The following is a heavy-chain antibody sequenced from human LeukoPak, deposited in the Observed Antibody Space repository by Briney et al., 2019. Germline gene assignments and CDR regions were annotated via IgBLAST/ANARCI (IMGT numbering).Heavy chain of an antibody. V-gene: IGHV3-30-3*01. Sequence: GGSLRLSCAASGFTFSSYAMHWVRQAPGKGLEWVAVISYDGSNKYYADSVKGRFTISRDNSKNTLYLQMNSLRAEDTALYYCAKDLGTAAAHVWGQGTLVTVSS. D-gene: IGHD6-13*01. CDR3: AKDLGTAAAHV. J-gene: IGHJ4*02. CDR1: GFTFSSYA. CDR2: ISYDGSNK.